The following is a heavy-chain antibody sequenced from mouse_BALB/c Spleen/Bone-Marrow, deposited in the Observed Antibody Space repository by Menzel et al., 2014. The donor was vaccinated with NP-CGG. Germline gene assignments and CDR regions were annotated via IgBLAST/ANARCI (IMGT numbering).Heavy chain of an antibody. J-gene: IGHJ3*01. Sequence: LQKSGSELVRPGASVKLSCKASGYTFTNFWMHWVRQRPGQGLEWIGNVYPGSDTANYDEKFKSKVTLTVDTSSSTAYMQLSSLTSEDSALYYCTRSLYYYPAYWGQGALGTVST. CDR3: TRSLYYYPAY. D-gene: IGHD1-1*01. V-gene: IGHV1S22*01. CDR1: GYTFTNFW. CDR2: VYPGSDTA.